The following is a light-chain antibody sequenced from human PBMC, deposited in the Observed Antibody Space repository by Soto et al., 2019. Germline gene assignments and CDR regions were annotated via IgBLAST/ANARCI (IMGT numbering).Light chain of an antibody. CDR1: QSISSW. J-gene: IGKJ1*01. V-gene: IGKV1-5*01. CDR2: DAS. CDR3: QQYNNYPWT. Sequence: DIQMTQSPSTLSASVGDRVTITCRASQSISSWLAWYQQKPGKAPKLLIYDASNLESGVPSRFSGSGSVTESTLTISSLQPDDFATYYCQQYNNYPWTFGQGTKVEIK.